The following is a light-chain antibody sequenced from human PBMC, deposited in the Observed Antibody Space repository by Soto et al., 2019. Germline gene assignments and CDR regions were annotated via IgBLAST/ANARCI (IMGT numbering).Light chain of an antibody. J-gene: IGKJ2*01. CDR3: LQDYNYGYT. CDR2: AAS. CDR1: QDIRND. Sequence: AIQMTQSPSSLSASVGDRVTITCRASQDIRNDLGWYQQKPGKAPKLLIYAASSLTSGVPSRFSVSGSGTYFTLTISSLQTEDFATYYCLQDYNYGYTFGQRTKLEIK. V-gene: IGKV1-6*02.